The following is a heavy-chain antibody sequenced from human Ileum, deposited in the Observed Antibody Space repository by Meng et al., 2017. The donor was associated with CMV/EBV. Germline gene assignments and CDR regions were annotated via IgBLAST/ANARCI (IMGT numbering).Heavy chain of an antibody. Sequence: GESLKISCAVSGFSVSSNYMSWVRQAPGKGLEWVAFIRFDGSYKYYADSVKGRFTISRDNSKNTLYLQMNSLRAEDTAVYYCAKGGSGSYPTYGMDVWGQGTTVTVSS. CDR1: GFSVSSNY. V-gene: IGHV3-30*02. D-gene: IGHD1-26*01. CDR2: IRFDGSYK. J-gene: IGHJ6*02. CDR3: AKGGSGSYPTYGMDV.